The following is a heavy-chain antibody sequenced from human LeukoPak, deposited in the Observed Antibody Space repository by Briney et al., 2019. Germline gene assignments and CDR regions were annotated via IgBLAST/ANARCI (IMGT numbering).Heavy chain of an antibody. Sequence: SETLSLTCTVSGGSISSSSYYWGWIRQPPGKGLEWTGSIYYSGSTYYNPSLKSRVTISVNTSKNQFSLKLSSVTAADTAVYYCARDQGILKWELDYWGQGTLVTVSS. CDR1: GGSISSSSYY. V-gene: IGHV4-39*07. J-gene: IGHJ4*02. CDR3: ARDQGILKWELDY. CDR2: IYYSGST. D-gene: IGHD1-26*01.